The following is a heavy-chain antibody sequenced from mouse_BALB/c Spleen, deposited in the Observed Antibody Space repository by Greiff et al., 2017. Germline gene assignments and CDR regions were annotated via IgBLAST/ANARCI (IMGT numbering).Heavy chain of an antibody. CDR3: ASLYYRYYFDY. V-gene: IGHV3-2*02. Sequence: EVKLQESGPGLVKPSQSLSLTCTVTGYSITSDYAWNWIRQFPGNKLEWMGYISYSGSTSYNPSLKSRISITRDTSKNQFFLQLNSVTTEDTATYYCASLYYRYYFDYWGQGTTLTVSS. J-gene: IGHJ2*01. CDR1: GYSITSDYA. D-gene: IGHD2-14*01. CDR2: ISYSGST.